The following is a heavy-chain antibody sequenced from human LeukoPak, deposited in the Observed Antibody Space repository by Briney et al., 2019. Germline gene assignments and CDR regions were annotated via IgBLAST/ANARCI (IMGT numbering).Heavy chain of an antibody. CDR3: ARLRIHQDSFDI. CDR1: GGSISSYY. Sequence: KPSETLSLTCTVSGGSISSYYWSSIRQPPGKGLEWIGYTYYSGSTNYNPSLKSRLTISVDTSKNQFSLKLSSVTAADTAVYYCARLRIHQDSFDIWGQGTMVTVSS. J-gene: IGHJ3*02. D-gene: IGHD5-18*01. CDR2: TYYSGST. V-gene: IGHV4-59*01.